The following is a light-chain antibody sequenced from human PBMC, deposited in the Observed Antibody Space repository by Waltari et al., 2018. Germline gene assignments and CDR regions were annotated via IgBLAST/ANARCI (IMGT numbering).Light chain of an antibody. CDR3: QQSYSTPLT. CDR2: AAS. Sequence: DIQMTQSPSSLSASVGDRVTITCRASQSISSYLNLYQQKPGKAPKLLIYAASSLQSGVSSRLSGSGSGTDFTLTISSLQPEDFATYYCQQSYSTPLTFGGGTKVEIK. CDR1: QSISSY. V-gene: IGKV1-39*01. J-gene: IGKJ4*01.